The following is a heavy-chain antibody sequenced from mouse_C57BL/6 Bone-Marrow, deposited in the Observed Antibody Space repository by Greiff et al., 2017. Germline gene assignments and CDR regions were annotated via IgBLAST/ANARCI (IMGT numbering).Heavy chain of an antibody. J-gene: IGHJ4*01. V-gene: IGHV1-76*01. D-gene: IGHD1-1*01. CDR3: ARASGSSWDAMDY. CDR1: GYTFTDYY. Sequence: VKLVESGAELVRPGASVKLSCKASGYTFTDYYINWVKQWPGQGLEWIARIYPGSGNTYYNEKFKGKATLTAEKSSSTAYMQLSSLTSEDSAVYFCARASGSSWDAMDYWGQGTSVTVSS. CDR2: IYPGSGNT.